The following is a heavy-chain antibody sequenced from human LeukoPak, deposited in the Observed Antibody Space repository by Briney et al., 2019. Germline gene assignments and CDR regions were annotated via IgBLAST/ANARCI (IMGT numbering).Heavy chain of an antibody. D-gene: IGHD3-22*01. CDR1: GYTFTGYY. Sequence: ASVKVSCKASGYTFTGYYLHWVRQAPGQGLEWMGIINPNGGSTSNAQKFQGRVTMTRDTSTSTVYMELSRLRSEDTAVYYCARVRYYDNGGYSHFDYWGQGTLVTVSS. J-gene: IGHJ4*02. CDR3: ARVRYYDNGGYSHFDY. CDR2: INPNGGST. V-gene: IGHV1-46*01.